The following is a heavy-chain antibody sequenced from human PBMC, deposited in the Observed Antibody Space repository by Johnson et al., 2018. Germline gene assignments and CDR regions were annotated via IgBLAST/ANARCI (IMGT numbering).Heavy chain of an antibody. V-gene: IGHV3-30-3*01. CDR1: GFTFSNYA. Sequence: QVQLVQSGGGVVQPGRSLRLSCAASGFTFSNYAMQWVRQAPGKGLEWVAVISYDGFNKYYVDPVKGRFTISRDNSKNSLYLQMNSLRDEDTAVYYCASRGGSGVYAFHIWGQGTMVTVSS. D-gene: IGHD1-26*01. CDR2: ISYDGFNK. CDR3: ASRGGSGVYAFHI. J-gene: IGHJ3*02.